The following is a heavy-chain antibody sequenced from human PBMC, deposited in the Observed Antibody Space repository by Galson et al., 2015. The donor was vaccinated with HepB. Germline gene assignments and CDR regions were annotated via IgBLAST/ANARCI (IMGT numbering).Heavy chain of an antibody. Sequence: SLRLSCAASGFTFSSYWMSWVRQAPGKGLEWVANIKQDGSEKYYVDSVKGRFTISRDNSKNTLYLQMNSLRAEDTAAYYCARGGNNWNYRSYMDVWGKGTTVTVSS. CDR2: IKQDGSEK. J-gene: IGHJ6*04. CDR1: GFTFSSYW. V-gene: IGHV3-7*01. D-gene: IGHD1-7*01. CDR3: ARGGNNWNYRSYMDV.